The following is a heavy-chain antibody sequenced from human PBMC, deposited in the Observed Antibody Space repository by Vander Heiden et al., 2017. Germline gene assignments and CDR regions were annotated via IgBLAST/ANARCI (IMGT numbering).Heavy chain of an antibody. J-gene: IGHJ4*02. V-gene: IGHV3-48*02. CDR1: GFTFSSYS. CDR2: ISSSSSTI. Sequence: EVQLVESGGGLVQPGGSLRLSCAASGFTFSSYSMNWVRQAPGKGLEWFSYISSSSSTIYYADSVKGRFTISRDNAKNSLYLQMNSLRDEDTAVYYCARAYCTNGVCYPDLFDYWGQGTLVTVSS. D-gene: IGHD2-8*01. CDR3: ARAYCTNGVCYPDLFDY.